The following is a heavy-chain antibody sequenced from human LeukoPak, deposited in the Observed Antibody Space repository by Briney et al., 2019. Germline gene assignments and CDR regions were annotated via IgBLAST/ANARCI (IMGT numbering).Heavy chain of an antibody. CDR3: SRSTWRYTMDV. V-gene: IGHV3-49*03. CDR2: IRNTVYGGTI. Sequence: GGSLRLSCSVSGFKFADYDMSWLRQAPGKGLEWVGFIRNTVYGGTIKYAAAVKGRFTISRDDSKSIAYLQMNSLQSEDTAVYFCSRSTWRYTMDVWGQGTTVTFSS. J-gene: IGHJ6*02. D-gene: IGHD5-24*01. CDR1: GFKFADYD.